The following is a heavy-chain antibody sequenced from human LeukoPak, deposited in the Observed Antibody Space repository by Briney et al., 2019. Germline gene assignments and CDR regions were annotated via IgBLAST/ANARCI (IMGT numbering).Heavy chain of an antibody. CDR2: INPANGYT. V-gene: IGHV1-3*01. Sequence: ASVKVSCKTSGYTFTNYAMHWVRQAPGQTIEWLAWINPANGYTRYSQHFQDRVTVSSDTSADTAYMELSSLRSEDTAVYYCARDFGGRAIVGATHYFDYWGQGTLVTVSS. CDR1: GYTFTNYA. J-gene: IGHJ4*02. D-gene: IGHD1-26*01. CDR3: ARDFGGRAIVGATHYFDY.